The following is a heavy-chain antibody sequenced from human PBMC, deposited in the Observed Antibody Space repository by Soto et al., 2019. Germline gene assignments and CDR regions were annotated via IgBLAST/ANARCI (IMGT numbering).Heavy chain of an antibody. Sequence: GGSLRLSCAASGFTFSTYAMNWVRQTPGKGLEWVSTISGSGGSTYYADSVKGRFTISRDNSKNTLYLQMNSLRAEDTAVYYCANDYSSSCTWSQGGAFDPGGPGTLATVSS. J-gene: IGHJ5*02. CDR1: GFTFSTYA. V-gene: IGHV3-23*01. CDR2: ISGSGGST. CDR3: ANDYSSSCTWSQGGAFDP. D-gene: IGHD6-13*01.